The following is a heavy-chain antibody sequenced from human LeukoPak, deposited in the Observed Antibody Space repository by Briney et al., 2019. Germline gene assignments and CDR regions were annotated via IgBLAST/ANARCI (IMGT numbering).Heavy chain of an antibody. Sequence: GGSLRLSCGASGFTFSSYAVSWVRQAPGKGLEWVSAFSGSGGSTYYADSVKGRFTISRDNSKNTLYLQMNSLRAEDTAVYYRAKGGLKREFDYWGQGTLVTVSS. J-gene: IGHJ4*02. CDR1: GFTFSSYA. V-gene: IGHV3-23*01. CDR3: AKGGLKREFDY. CDR2: FSGSGGST. D-gene: IGHD1-26*01.